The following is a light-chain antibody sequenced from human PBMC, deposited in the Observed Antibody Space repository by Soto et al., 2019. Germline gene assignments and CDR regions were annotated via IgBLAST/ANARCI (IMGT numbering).Light chain of an antibody. J-gene: IGLJ1*01. CDR2: QVS. Sequence: QSVLTQPASVSGSPGQSITISCTGTSSDVGGYYYVSWYQHHPGKAPKLMIYQVSNRPSGVSNRFSGSKSGNTASLTISGLQVEDEANYYCSSYTSTNTFYVFGPGTKLTVL. CDR3: SSYTSTNTFYV. CDR1: SSDVGGYYY. V-gene: IGLV2-14*01.